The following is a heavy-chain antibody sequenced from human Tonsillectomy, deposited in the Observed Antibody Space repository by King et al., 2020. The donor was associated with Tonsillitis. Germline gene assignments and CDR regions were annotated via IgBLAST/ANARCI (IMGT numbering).Heavy chain of an antibody. V-gene: IGHV3-43D*03. CDR1: GFTFDDYA. CDR3: AKDLGRNYYYNGMDV. D-gene: IGHD1-26*01. Sequence: QLVQSGGVVVQPGGSLRLSCAASGFTFDDYAMHWVRQAPGKGLEWVSLISWDGGSTYYADSVKGRFTISRDNSKNSLYLQMNSLRPEDTALYYCAKDLGRNYYYNGMDVRGQGTTVTVSS. J-gene: IGHJ6*02. CDR2: ISWDGGST.